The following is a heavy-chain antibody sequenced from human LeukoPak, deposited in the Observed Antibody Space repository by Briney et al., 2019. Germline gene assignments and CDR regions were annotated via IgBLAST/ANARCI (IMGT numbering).Heavy chain of an antibody. D-gene: IGHD3-3*01. CDR1: GVSISSYY. J-gene: IGHJ4*02. Sequence: SETLSLTCTVSGVSISSYYWSWIRQPPGKGLEWIGYIYYSGSTNYNPSLKSRVTMSVDTSKNQFSLKLSSVTAADTAMYYCARYDSGYYLDYWGQGTLVTVSS. CDR2: IYYSGST. V-gene: IGHV4-59*01. CDR3: ARYDSGYYLDY.